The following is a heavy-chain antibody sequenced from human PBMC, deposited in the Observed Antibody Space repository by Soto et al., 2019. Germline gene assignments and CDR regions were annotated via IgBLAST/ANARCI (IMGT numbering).Heavy chain of an antibody. CDR1: GGTFSSYT. CDR3: ARDRDCSGGSCYYYYYYMDV. V-gene: IGHV1-69*04. Sequence: ASVKVSCKASGGTFSSYTISWVRQAPGQGLEWMGRIIPILGIANYAQKFQGRVTITADKSTSTAYMELSSLRSEDTAVYYCARDRDCSGGSCYYYYYYMDVWGKGTTVTVSS. D-gene: IGHD2-15*01. CDR2: IIPILGIA. J-gene: IGHJ6*03.